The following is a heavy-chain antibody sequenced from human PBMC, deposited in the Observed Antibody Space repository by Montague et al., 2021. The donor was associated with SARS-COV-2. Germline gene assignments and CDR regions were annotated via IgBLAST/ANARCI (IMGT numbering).Heavy chain of an antibody. CDR1: GGSISSSAYY. J-gene: IGHJ4*02. V-gene: IGHV4-39*01. CDR2: IYYSRST. CDR3: ARGDPQTLTLIGLRGKSASDY. D-gene: IGHD4-23*01. Sequence: SETLSLTCTVSGGSISSSAYYWGWLRPPPGMGLEWLGSIYYSRSTYSTLSLKIRVTISVATSQSQFSLTLTSVTAADTGVYSCARGDPQTLTLIGLRGKSASDYWSQGTLVTVSS.